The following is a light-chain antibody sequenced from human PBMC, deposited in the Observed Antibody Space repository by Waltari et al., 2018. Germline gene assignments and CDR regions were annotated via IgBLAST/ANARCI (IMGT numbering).Light chain of an antibody. V-gene: IGLV1-51*01. CDR1: NSNIGDNY. CDR2: GNN. CDR3: GTWDSSLSAVV. Sequence: QSVLTQPPSVSTAPGQKVTISCSGSNSNIGDNYVSWYQQLPGTAPKLLIFGNNKRPSGIPDRFAGSKSGTSATLGSTGLQTGDEADYYCGTWDSSLSAVVFGGGTKLTVL. J-gene: IGLJ3*02.